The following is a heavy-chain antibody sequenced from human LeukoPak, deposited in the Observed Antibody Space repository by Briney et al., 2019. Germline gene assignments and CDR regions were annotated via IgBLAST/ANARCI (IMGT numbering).Heavy chain of an antibody. D-gene: IGHD2-2*02. V-gene: IGHV4-61*02. CDR1: GGSISSGSYY. J-gene: IGHJ3*02. CDR3: ARTTRLPYCSSTSCYTGNRGAFDI. Sequence: SETLSLTXTVSGGSISSGSYYWSWIRQPAGKGLEWIGRIYTSGSTNYNPSLKSRVTISVDTSKNQFSLKLSSVTAADTAVYYCARTTRLPYCSSTSCYTGNRGAFDIWGQGTMVTVSS. CDR2: IYTSGST.